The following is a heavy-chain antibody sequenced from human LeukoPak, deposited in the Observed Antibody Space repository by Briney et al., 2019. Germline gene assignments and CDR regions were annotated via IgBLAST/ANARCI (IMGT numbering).Heavy chain of an antibody. CDR3: ARGLLNDFWSGSFGSGWFDP. CDR1: GYTFTIYD. Sequence: ASVTVSCTASGYTFTIYDINWVRRAPGQGLEWMGWMNTNSGNTGYAQKFQRRVTMTRNTSISTAYMELSSLRSEDTAVYYCARGLLNDFWSGSFGSGWFDPWGQGTLVTVSS. J-gene: IGHJ5*02. V-gene: IGHV1-8*01. D-gene: IGHD3-3*01. CDR2: MNTNSGNT.